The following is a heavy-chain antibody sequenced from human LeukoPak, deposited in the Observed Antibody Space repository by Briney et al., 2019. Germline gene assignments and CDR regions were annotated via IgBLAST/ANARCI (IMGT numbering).Heavy chain of an antibody. CDR3: AGLIRPGWFDP. V-gene: IGHV4-39*01. J-gene: IGHJ5*02. D-gene: IGHD1-14*01. CDR1: GVSISSSNSY. Sequence: SETLSLTCTVSGVSISSSNSYWGWIRQPPRKGLEWIGSIYYSGNTYYNASLKSQVSISIDTSKNQFSLKLSSVTAADTAVYYCAGLIRPGWFDPWGQGTLVTVSS. CDR2: IYYSGNT.